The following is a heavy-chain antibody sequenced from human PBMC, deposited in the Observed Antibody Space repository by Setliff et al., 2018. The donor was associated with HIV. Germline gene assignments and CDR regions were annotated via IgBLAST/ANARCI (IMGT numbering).Heavy chain of an antibody. D-gene: IGHD6-19*01. V-gene: IGHV1-69*10. CDR1: GGPFSGLA. J-gene: IGHJ4*02. CDR2: IIPLLGPA. CDR3: ARGPYSSGWYTLDY. Sequence: SVKVSCKASGGPFSGLAISWVRQAPGQGPEWLGGIIPLLGPANYAYNFQGRVTITRDTSASTAYMELSSLRSEDMAVYYCARGPYSSGWYTLDYWGQGTLVTVSS.